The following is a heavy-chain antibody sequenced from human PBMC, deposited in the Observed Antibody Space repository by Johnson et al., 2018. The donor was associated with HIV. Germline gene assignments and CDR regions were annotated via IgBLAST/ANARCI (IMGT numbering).Heavy chain of an antibody. J-gene: IGHJ3*02. Sequence: EQVVESGGGLVQPGGSLRLSCAASGLTFSSYAMSWVRQAPGKGLEWVSAISGSGGSTYYADSVKGRFTISRDNSKNTLYLQMNSLRAEDTAVYYCAKDERLYDAFDIWGQGTMVTVSS. CDR1: GLTFSSYA. D-gene: IGHD3-16*02. CDR2: ISGSGGST. CDR3: AKDERLYDAFDI. V-gene: IGHV3-23*04.